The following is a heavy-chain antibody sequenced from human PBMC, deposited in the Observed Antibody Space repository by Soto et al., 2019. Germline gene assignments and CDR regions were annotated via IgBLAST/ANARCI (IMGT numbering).Heavy chain of an antibody. J-gene: IGHJ5*02. Sequence: PGECLEVCCRGSGCDFNTNWFGWVRQLPGKGLEWVGIMYPGDSDTRYNPSLQGHVTLSADVTVSTAFLQWRSLKTSDTGMYFCARLPRDCNKTSCYYADLWGHGTQVTVSS. V-gene: IGHV5-51*01. CDR3: ARLPRDCNKTSCYYADL. D-gene: IGHD2-2*01. CDR1: GCDFNTNW. CDR2: MYPGDSDT.